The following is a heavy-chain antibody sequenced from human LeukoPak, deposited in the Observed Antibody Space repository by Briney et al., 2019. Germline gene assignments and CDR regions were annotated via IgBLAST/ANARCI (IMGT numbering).Heavy chain of an antibody. CDR3: ATGITFGGVIVTFDY. Sequence: ASVKVSCKASGHTFTTYYVHLVRQAPGQGLEWMGVINPSGDGTNYPQRFQGRVTLTRDTSTSTVYMELSSLRSEDTAVYYCATGITFGGVIVTFDYWGQGTLVTVSS. J-gene: IGHJ4*02. V-gene: IGHV1-46*01. CDR1: GHTFTTYY. D-gene: IGHD3-16*02. CDR2: INPSGDGT.